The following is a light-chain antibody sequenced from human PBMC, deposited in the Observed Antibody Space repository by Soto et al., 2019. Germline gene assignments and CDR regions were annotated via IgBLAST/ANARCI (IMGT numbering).Light chain of an antibody. V-gene: IGLV2-14*01. CDR3: SSYTSSRTRV. CDR2: AVS. Sequence: QSALTQPASVSGSPGQSITISCTGTSSDVGGYNYVSWYQQHPGKAPKLMIYAVSNRPSGVSNRFSGSKSGNTASLTISGLQAEDEADYYCSSYTSSRTRVFGGGTKVTVL. CDR1: SSDVGGYNY. J-gene: IGLJ3*02.